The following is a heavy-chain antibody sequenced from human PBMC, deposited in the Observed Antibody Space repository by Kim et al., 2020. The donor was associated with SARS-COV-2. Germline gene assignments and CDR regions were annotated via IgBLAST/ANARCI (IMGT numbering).Heavy chain of an antibody. CDR3: AKDLRDGYNLRELDY. Sequence: GGSLRLSCAASGFTFSTSVMSWVRQAPGKGLEWVSAISDSGGLTFYADSVKGRFTISRDNSENTVYLQMNSLRAEDTAVYYCAKDLRDGYNLRELDYWGQGTRVTVS. V-gene: IGHV3-23*01. CDR1: GFTFSTSV. J-gene: IGHJ4*02. D-gene: IGHD5-12*01. CDR2: ISDSGGLT.